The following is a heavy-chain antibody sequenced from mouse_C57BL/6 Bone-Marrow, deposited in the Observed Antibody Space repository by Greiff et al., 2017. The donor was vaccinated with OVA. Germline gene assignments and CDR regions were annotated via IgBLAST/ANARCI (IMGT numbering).Heavy chain of an antibody. J-gene: IGHJ3*01. D-gene: IGHD1-1*01. CDR2: INPSSGYT. CDR1: GYTFTSYT. Sequence: VKLMESGAELARPGASVKMSCKASGYTFTSYTMHWVKQRPGQGLEWIGYINPSSGYTKYNQKFKDKATLTADKSSSTAYMQLSSLTSEDSAVYYCARSLYYYEGFAYWGQGTLVTVSA. V-gene: IGHV1-4*01. CDR3: ARSLYYYEGFAY.